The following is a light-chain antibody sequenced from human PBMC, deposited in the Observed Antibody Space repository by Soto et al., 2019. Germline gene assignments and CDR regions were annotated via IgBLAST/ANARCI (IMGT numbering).Light chain of an antibody. Sequence: QSALTQPPSASGSPGQSVTISCTGTNSDVGSYNFVSWYQQHPDKAPKLMIYEVNKRPAGVPDRFSGSKSGNTASLTVSGLKAEDEADYYCSSYAGSNNRYVFGTGTKVTVL. CDR2: EVN. CDR3: SSYAGSNNRYV. CDR1: NSDVGSYNF. J-gene: IGLJ1*01. V-gene: IGLV2-8*01.